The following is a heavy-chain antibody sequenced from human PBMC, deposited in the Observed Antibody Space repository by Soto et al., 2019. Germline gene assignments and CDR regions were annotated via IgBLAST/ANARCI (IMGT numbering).Heavy chain of an antibody. CDR2: ISYEGSNK. J-gene: IGHJ4*02. CDR3: ASPSIGGHYYVGPLDY. D-gene: IGHD3-10*02. V-gene: IGHV3-30*03. CDR1: GFTFSSYG. Sequence: GGSLRLSCAASGFTFSSYGMHWVRQAPGKGLEWVAVISYEGSNKYYSDSVKGRFTISRDNSKNTVYLQMDSLRAEDTAVYYCASPSIGGHYYVGPLDYWGQGTLVTVSS.